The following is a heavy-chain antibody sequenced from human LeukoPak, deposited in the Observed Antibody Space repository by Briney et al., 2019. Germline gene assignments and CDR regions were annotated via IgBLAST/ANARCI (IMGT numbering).Heavy chain of an antibody. V-gene: IGHV1-18*01. CDR1: GYTLTSYG. Sequence: ASVKVSCKASGYTLTSYGISWVRQAPGQGLEWRGWISAYNGNTNYAQKLQGRVTMTTDTSTSTAYMELRSLRSDDTAVYYCARDTDILTGYFPEHAFDIWGQGTMVTVSS. D-gene: IGHD3-9*01. CDR2: ISAYNGNT. J-gene: IGHJ3*02. CDR3: ARDTDILTGYFPEHAFDI.